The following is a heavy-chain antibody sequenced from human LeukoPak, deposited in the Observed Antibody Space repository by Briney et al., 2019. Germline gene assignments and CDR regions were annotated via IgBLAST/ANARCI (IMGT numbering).Heavy chain of an antibody. CDR1: GFTFSSYA. CDR2: ISSNGGST. Sequence: GGSLRLSCAASGFTFSSYAMHWVRQAPGKGLEYVSAISSNGGSTYYANSVKGRFTISRDNSKNTLYLQMGSLRAEDMAVYYCARSRYSSGWYHWALFDYWGQGTLVTVSS. V-gene: IGHV3-64*01. D-gene: IGHD6-19*01. CDR3: ARSRYSSGWYHWALFDY. J-gene: IGHJ4*02.